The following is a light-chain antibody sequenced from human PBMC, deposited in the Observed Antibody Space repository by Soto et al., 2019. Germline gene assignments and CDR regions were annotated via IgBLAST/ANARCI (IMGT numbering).Light chain of an antibody. Sequence: DIQMTQSPSTLSASVGDRVTITCRASQSISSWLAWYQQKPGTAPKLLIYGASTLQGGVPSRFSGSGSGTDFTLTISRLQPEDFAPYYCQQSYITSIRFGQGRRLEIK. CDR1: QSISSW. V-gene: IGKV1-39*01. CDR3: QQSYITSIR. J-gene: IGKJ5*01. CDR2: GAS.